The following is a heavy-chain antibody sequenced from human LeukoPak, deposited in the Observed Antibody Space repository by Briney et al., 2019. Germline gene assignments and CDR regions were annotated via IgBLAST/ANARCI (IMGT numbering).Heavy chain of an antibody. CDR2: FLYGGNS. CDR3: ARDRRDGYNSDFDY. Sequence: SETLSLTCTVSSASISSRSSFWAWMRQPPGKGLEWIGSFLYGGNSYYNPSLNSRVTISVGTSKNQFSLKLNSVTAADTAVYYCARDRRDGYNSDFDYWGQGTLVTVSS. J-gene: IGHJ4*02. CDR1: SASISSRSSF. V-gene: IGHV4-39*07. D-gene: IGHD5-24*01.